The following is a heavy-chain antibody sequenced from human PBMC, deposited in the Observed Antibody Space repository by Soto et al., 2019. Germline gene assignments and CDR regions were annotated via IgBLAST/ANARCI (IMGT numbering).Heavy chain of an antibody. CDR1: GFTFSSYG. D-gene: IGHD7-27*01. J-gene: IGHJ6*02. CDR3: ARIWGAGYGMDV. V-gene: IGHV3-33*01. Sequence: QVQLVESGGGVVQPGRSLRLSCAASGFTFSSYGMHWVRQAPGKGLEWVAVIWYEGSNKYYADSVKGRFTISRDKSQNTLYLQLNSLRAEDSAVYYCARIWGAGYGMDVWGQGTTVTVSS. CDR2: IWYEGSNK.